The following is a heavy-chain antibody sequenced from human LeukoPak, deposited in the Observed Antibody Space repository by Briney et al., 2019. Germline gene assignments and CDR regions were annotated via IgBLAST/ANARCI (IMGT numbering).Heavy chain of an antibody. D-gene: IGHD3-10*01. CDR2: IIPIFGTA. CDR3: ARGVTYYYGSGSQNWFDP. V-gene: IGHV1-69*13. Sequence: SVKVSCKASGGTFSSYAISWVRQAPGQGLEWTGGIIPIFGTANYAQKFQGRVTITADESTSTAYMELSSLRSEDTAVYYCARGVTYYYGSGSQNWFDPWGQGTLVTVSS. CDR1: GGTFSSYA. J-gene: IGHJ5*02.